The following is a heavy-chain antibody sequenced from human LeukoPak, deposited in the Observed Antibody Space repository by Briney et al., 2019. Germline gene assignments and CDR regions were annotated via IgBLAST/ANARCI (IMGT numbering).Heavy chain of an antibody. Sequence: SQTLSLTCAISGDSVTSNSAAWNWIRQSPSRGLEWLGRTYYRSKWYNDYAVSVKSRITINPDTSKNQFSLQLNSVTPEDTAVYYCASRSHYYDSSGSNQNWFDPWGQGTLVTVSS. CDR1: GDSVTSNSAA. J-gene: IGHJ5*02. D-gene: IGHD3-22*01. CDR2: TYYRSKWYN. CDR3: ASRSHYYDSSGSNQNWFDP. V-gene: IGHV6-1*01.